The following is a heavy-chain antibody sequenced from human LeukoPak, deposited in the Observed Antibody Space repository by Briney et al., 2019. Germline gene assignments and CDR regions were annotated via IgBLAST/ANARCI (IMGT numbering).Heavy chain of an antibody. D-gene: IGHD2-8*01. CDR2: ISSSGSTI. Sequence: GGSLRLSCAASGFTFSSYEMNWVRQAPGKGLEWVSYISSSGSTIYYADSVKGRFTISRDNAKNSLYLQMNSPRAEDTAVYYCARDRRMVGHFDYWGQGTLVTVSS. CDR3: ARDRRMVGHFDY. J-gene: IGHJ4*02. V-gene: IGHV3-48*03. CDR1: GFTFSSYE.